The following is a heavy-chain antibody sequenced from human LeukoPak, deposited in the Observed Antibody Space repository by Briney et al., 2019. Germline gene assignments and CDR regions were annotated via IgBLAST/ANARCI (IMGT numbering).Heavy chain of an antibody. CDR3: ATGYYRTFDY. D-gene: IGHD3-16*02. CDR1: GLKFDDHG. Sequence: PGGSLILSCAVSGLKFDDHGMSWVRQVPGKGLEWVSGLDWIGASTTYADSVKGRFTISRDNARNSLYLQMNSLKVEDTAFYFCATGYYRTFDYWGQGTLVTVSS. J-gene: IGHJ4*02. V-gene: IGHV3-20*04. CDR2: LDWIGAST.